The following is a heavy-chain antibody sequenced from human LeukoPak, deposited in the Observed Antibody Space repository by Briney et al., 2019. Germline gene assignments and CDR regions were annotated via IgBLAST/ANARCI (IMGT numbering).Heavy chain of an antibody. J-gene: IGHJ5*02. CDR1: GGSIINHY. CDR2: IYSSGRA. CDR3: ARDVRYASGWSTPES. V-gene: IGHV4-4*07. D-gene: IGHD6-19*01. Sequence: PSETLSLTCTVSGGSIINHYWSWIRQPAGKGLEWIGRIYSSGRANYSPSLKSRVSMLIDTSNNHFSLNLTSVTAADTALYFCARDVRYASGWSTPESWGQGTLVTVSS.